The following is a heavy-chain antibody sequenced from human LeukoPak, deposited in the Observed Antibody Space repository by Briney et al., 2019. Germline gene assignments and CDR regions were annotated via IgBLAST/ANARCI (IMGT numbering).Heavy chain of an antibody. CDR1: GFTVSSNY. CDR2: IYSGGST. Sequence: GGSLRLSCAASGFTVSSNYMSWVRQAPGKGLEWVSVIYSGGSTYYADSVKGRSTISRDNSKNALYPQMNSLRAEDTAVYYCARDTAAAGTGYFDYWGQGTLVTVSS. CDR3: ARDTAAAGTGYFDY. V-gene: IGHV3-66*01. J-gene: IGHJ4*02. D-gene: IGHD6-13*01.